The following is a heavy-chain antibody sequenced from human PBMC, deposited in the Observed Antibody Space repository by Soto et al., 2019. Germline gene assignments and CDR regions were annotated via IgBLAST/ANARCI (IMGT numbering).Heavy chain of an antibody. Sequence: SLSLSCAASGFTFSSYDMHWVRQATGKGLEWVSAIGTAGDTYYPGSVKGRFTISRENAKNSLYLQMNSLRAGDTAVYYCARGLHYYGSGSYSPTFQHWGQGTLVTVS. CDR1: GFTFSSYD. D-gene: IGHD3-10*01. CDR3: ARGLHYYGSGSYSPTFQH. CDR2: IGTAGDT. J-gene: IGHJ1*01. V-gene: IGHV3-13*01.